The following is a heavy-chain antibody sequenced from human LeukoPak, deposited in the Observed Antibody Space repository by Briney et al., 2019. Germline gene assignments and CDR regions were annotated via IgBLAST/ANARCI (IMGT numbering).Heavy chain of an antibody. V-gene: IGHV3-74*01. D-gene: IGHD2-2*01. CDR3: ARAHGLAVVVPTD. CDR1: GFTFTHYW. CDR2: INSVGSNS. Sequence: GRSLRLSCAASGFTFTHYWMHWVRQAPGKGLVWVSHINSVGSNSTYADSVQGRFTISRDNAKNTLYLQMNSLRAEDTAVYYCARAHGLAVVVPTDWGQGTLVTVSS. J-gene: IGHJ4*02.